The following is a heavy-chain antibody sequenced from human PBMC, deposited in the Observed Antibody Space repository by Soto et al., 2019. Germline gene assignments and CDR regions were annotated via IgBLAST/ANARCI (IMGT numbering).Heavy chain of an antibody. CDR2: ISHSGST. Sequence: SETLSLTCAVYGGSFSGYYWSWIRQPPGKGLEWIGEISHSGSTNYNPSLKSRVTISVDTSKNQFSLKLSSVTAADTALYYCAGILWFGDGPQLVYGLDVWGQGTTVTVSS. D-gene: IGHD3-10*01. J-gene: IGHJ6*02. V-gene: IGHV4-34*01. CDR1: GGSFSGYY. CDR3: AGILWFGDGPQLVYGLDV.